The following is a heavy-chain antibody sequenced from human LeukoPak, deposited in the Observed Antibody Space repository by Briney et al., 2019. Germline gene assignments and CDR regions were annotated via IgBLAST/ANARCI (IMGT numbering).Heavy chain of an antibody. V-gene: IGHV3-66*01. D-gene: IGHD5-18*01. CDR3: ARDLDLYSYGSFAEY. Sequence: GGSLRLSCAASGFTVSSNYMSWVRQAPGKGLEWVPVIYSGGSTYYADSVKGRFTISRDNSKNTLYLQMNSLRAEDTAVYYCARDLDLYSYGSFAEYWGQGTLVTVSS. CDR2: IYSGGST. J-gene: IGHJ4*02. CDR1: GFTVSSNY.